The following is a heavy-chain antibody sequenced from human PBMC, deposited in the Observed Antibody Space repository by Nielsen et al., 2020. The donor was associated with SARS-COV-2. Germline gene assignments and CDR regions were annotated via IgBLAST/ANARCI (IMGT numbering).Heavy chain of an antibody. CDR2: IYYSGST. CDR1: GGSISSGGYY. D-gene: IGHD2-21*01. J-gene: IGHJ4*02. V-gene: IGHV4-31*03. Sequence: SETLSLTCTVSGGSISSGGYYWSWIRQHPGKGLEWIGYIYYSGSTYYNPSLKSRVTISVDTSKNQFSLKLSSVTAADTAVYYCARDRDNIGVFDYWGRGTLVTVSS. CDR3: ARDRDNIGVFDY.